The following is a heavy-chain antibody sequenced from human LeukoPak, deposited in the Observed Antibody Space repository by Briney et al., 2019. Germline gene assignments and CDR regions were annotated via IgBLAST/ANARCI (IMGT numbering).Heavy chain of an antibody. D-gene: IGHD3-16*01. CDR1: RSAVSSNF. J-gene: IGHJ5*02. CDR3: ASAGYASWFDP. V-gene: IGHV3-53*04. Sequence: AGGSLRLSCAASRSAVSSNFMSWVRQAPGKGLEWVSTIYSDGTTYYADSVKGRFTISRHNSKNTLYLQMNSLRAEDTAVYYCASAGYASWFDPWGQGTLVTVSS. CDR2: IYSDGTT.